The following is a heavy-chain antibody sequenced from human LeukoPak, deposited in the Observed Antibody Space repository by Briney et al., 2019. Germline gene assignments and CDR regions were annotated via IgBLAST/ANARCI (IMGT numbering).Heavy chain of an antibody. D-gene: IGHD2-2*01. CDR3: VRGGIVVVPAAMRGGDAFDI. J-gene: IGHJ3*02. CDR2: INPSGGST. Sequence: GASVKVSCKASGYTFTSYYMHWVRQAPGQGLEWMGIINPSGGSTSYAQKFQGRVTMTRDMSTSTVYMELSSLRSEDTAVYYCVRGGIVVVPAAMRGGDAFDIWGQGTMVTVSS. CDR1: GYTFTSYY. V-gene: IGHV1-46*01.